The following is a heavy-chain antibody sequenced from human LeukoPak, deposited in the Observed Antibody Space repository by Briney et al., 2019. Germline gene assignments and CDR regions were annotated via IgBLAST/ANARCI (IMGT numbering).Heavy chain of an antibody. V-gene: IGHV3-21*01. CDR2: ISSSSSYI. J-gene: IGHJ4*02. CDR3: ARKGSVGGNFDY. CDR1: GFTFSSYS. D-gene: IGHD3-16*01. Sequence: PGGSLRLSCAASGFTFSSYSMNWVRQAPGKGLEWASSISSSSSYIYYADSVKGRFTISRDNAKNSLYLQMNSLRAEDTAVYYCARKGSVGGNFDYWGQGTLVTVSS.